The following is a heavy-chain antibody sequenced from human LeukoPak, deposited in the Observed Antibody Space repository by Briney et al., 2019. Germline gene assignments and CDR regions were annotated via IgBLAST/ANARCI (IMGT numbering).Heavy chain of an antibody. J-gene: IGHJ4*02. Sequence: PGGSLRLSCAASGFSLSAYGVHWVRQAPGKGLEWVAVIWYDGTSKDYADSVKGRFTFSRDNSKNTLYLQVNSLTVEDTAVYYCASSQSSSLIDYWGQGTLVTVSS. CDR1: GFSLSAYG. CDR3: ASSQSSSLIDY. V-gene: IGHV3-33*01. CDR2: IWYDGTSK. D-gene: IGHD6-13*01.